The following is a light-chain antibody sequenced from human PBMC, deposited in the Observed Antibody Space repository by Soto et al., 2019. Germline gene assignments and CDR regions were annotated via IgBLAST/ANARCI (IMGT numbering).Light chain of an antibody. CDR3: QLSNTYPWT. CDR2: EAA. Sequence: DIQMTQSPSTLSASVGDRVTITCRASQYIHNYLAWYQQKPGEAPKLLIYEAANLESGVLSRFSDSGTGTEFTRTISSLQPADFETYYSQLSNTYPWTFGQGTSVEI. V-gene: IGKV1-5*03. CDR1: QYIHNY. J-gene: IGKJ1*01.